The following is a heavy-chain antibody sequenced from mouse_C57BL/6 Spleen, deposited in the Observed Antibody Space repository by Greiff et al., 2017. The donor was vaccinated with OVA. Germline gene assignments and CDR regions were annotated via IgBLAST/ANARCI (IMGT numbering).Heavy chain of an antibody. CDR1: GYTFTSYW. D-gene: IGHD1-1*01. V-gene: IGHV1-64*01. Sequence: QVQLQQPGAELVKPGASVKLSCKASGYTFTSYWLHWVKQRPGQGFAWIGMIHPTRGSTNYNEKFTSKATLTVDKSSSTAYRQLSSLTSEDSAVYYCARKDYYGSSRGAMDYWGQGTSVTVSS. CDR3: ARKDYYGSSRGAMDY. J-gene: IGHJ4*01. CDR2: IHPTRGST.